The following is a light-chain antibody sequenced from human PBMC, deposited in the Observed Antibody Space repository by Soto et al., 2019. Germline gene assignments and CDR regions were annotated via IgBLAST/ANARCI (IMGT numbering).Light chain of an antibody. CDR2: DAS. CDR1: QTIGNY. J-gene: IGKJ4*01. Sequence: EIVLTKSPVTLYLSPGERATLSCRASQTIGNYLDWNQQNAGQAPRLVIYDASKRATGIPASFSGSGSVTDFTLTIRSLETEDFAGYYCQQRSGSPPLTFGVGTKVEIK. CDR3: QQRSGSPPLT. V-gene: IGKV3-11*01.